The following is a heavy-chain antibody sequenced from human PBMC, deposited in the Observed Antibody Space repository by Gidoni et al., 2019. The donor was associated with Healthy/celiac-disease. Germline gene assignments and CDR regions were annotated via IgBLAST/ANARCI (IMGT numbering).Heavy chain of an antibody. Sequence: QVQLQQWGAGLLKPSETLSLTCAVYGGSFSGYYWSWIRQPPGKGLEWIGEINHSGSTNYHPSLKSRVTISVDTSKNQCSLKLSSVTAADTAVYYCARLRVDCSSTSCYRGDAFDIWGQGTMVTVSS. CDR3: ARLRVDCSSTSCYRGDAFDI. CDR2: INHSGST. CDR1: GGSFSGYY. D-gene: IGHD2-2*02. J-gene: IGHJ3*02. V-gene: IGHV4-34*01.